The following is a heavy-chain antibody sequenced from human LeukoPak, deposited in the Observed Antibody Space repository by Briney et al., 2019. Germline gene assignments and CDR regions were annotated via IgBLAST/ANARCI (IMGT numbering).Heavy chain of an antibody. V-gene: IGHV3-33*01. CDR3: ARDSYSSGHYSIFDY. J-gene: IGHJ4*02. CDR2: MYSDLINK. CDR1: GFTFSFYG. Sequence: PGRSLRLSCAASGFTFSFYGIHWVRQAPGKGLEWVAVMYSDLINKYYADSVKGRFTVSRDNSKNTVYLQMNSLRAEDTAVYYCARDSYSSGHYSIFDYWGQGTLVTVSS. D-gene: IGHD2-15*01.